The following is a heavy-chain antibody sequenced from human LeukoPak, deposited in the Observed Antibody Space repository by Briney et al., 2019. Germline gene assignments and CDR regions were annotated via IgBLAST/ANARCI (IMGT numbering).Heavy chain of an antibody. J-gene: IGHJ4*02. CDR2: IKSKTDGGTT. V-gene: IGHV3-15*01. CDR1: GFTFSNAW. Sequence: PGGSLRLSCAASGFTFSNAWMSWVRQAPGKGLEWVGRIKSKTDGGTTDYAAPVKGRFTISRDDSKNTLYLQMNSLKTEDAAVYYCTTAIRSGWYRTDYWGQGTLVTVSS. CDR3: TTAIRSGWYRTDY. D-gene: IGHD6-19*01.